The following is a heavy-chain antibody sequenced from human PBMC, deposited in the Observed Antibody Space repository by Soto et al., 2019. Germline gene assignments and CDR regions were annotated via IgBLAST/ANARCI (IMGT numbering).Heavy chain of an antibody. CDR2: ISWNSVSI. V-gene: IGHV3-9*01. D-gene: IGHD3-10*01. CDR3: AKDYGAGTYFHYFGMDV. CDR1: GFTFDGYA. J-gene: IGHJ6*02. Sequence: GGSLRLSCAASGFTFDGYAMHWVRQAPGRGLEWVSGISWNSVSIVYADSVEGRFTISRDNAKNSLSLQMNSLRVEDTALYYCAKDYGAGTYFHYFGMDVWGQGTTVTVSS.